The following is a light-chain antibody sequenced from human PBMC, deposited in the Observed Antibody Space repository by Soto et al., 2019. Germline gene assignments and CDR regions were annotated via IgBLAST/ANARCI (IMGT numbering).Light chain of an antibody. CDR3: QQSYSSLMYT. J-gene: IGKJ2*01. V-gene: IGKV1-39*01. CDR1: QSISDD. Sequence: DIQMTQSPSSLSASVGDRVTITCRASQSISDDLNWYQVKAGEAPKLLIYAATSLQSGVPSRFIGSGSGTLFTLTISSLQPEDFATYYCQQSYSSLMYTFGQGTKLEIK. CDR2: AAT.